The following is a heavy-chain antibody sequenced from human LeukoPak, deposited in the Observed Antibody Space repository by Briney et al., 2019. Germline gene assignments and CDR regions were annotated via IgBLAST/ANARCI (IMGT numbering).Heavy chain of an antibody. D-gene: IGHD3-10*01. CDR3: ARGILWFEESYYYYYMDV. CDR2: TYYRSKWYN. J-gene: IGHJ6*03. Sequence: SQTLSLTCAISGDSVSSNSAGWNWIRQSPSRGLEWLGGTYYRSKWYNDFAPSVRNRITINPDTSKNQFSLQLNSVTPEDTAVYYCARGILWFEESYYYYYMDVWGKGTTVTISS. CDR1: GDSVSSNSAG. V-gene: IGHV6-1*01.